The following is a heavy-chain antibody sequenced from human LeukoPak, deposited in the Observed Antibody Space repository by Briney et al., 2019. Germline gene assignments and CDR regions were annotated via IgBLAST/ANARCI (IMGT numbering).Heavy chain of an antibody. D-gene: IGHD1-14*01. CDR1: GGSITGYY. CDR2: VRDNGQS. Sequence: MSWDTLSLTCTVSGGSITGYYWSWVRQPPGKGLEWVAYVRDNGQSNYNPSLKRRVTISVDTRNNQISLRLNFVTAADTAIYYCARQPAGTAAFDIWGLGTMVTVSS. J-gene: IGHJ3*02. V-gene: IGHV4-59*08. CDR3: ARQPAGTAAFDI.